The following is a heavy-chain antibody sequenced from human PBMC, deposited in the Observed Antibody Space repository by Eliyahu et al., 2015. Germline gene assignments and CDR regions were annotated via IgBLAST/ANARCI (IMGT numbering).Heavy chain of an antibody. D-gene: IGHD5-12*01. CDR3: ARDRRGYSGPYYYSYDMDI. CDR2: ISSSGSTI. V-gene: IGHV3-48*03. J-gene: IGHJ6*02. Sequence: EVQLVESGGGLVQPGGSLRLSCAASGFTFRNSEMNWVRQAPGRGLEWVSYISSSGSTIYYTDSVKGRFTISRDNAKNSLYLQMNSLRVEDTAVYYCARDRRGYSGPYYYSYDMDIWGQGTTVTVSS. CDR1: GFTFRNSE.